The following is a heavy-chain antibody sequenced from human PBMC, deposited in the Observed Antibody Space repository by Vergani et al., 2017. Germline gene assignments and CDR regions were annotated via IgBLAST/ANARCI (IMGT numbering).Heavy chain of an antibody. J-gene: IGHJ3*01. Sequence: VNLVGSGGGVVQPGRSLRLSCATYGFIFQNYTMHWVRQAPGKGLEWVSGISWNSGAVDYADSVRGRLTISRDNAKNSLFLEMNSLRFEDTAVYFCTKGSVYYHDSAGHGYDPYTGFDLWGQGTLVTVSS. D-gene: IGHD5-12*01. CDR3: TKGSVYYHDSAGHGYDPYTGFDL. V-gene: IGHV3-9*01. CDR1: GFIFQNYT. CDR2: ISWNSGAV.